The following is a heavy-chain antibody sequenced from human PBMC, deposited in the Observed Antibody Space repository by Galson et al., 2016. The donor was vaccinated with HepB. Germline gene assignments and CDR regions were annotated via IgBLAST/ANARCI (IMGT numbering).Heavy chain of an antibody. D-gene: IGHD3-10*01. CDR3: ARVGYYGAGRACYFDS. CDR2: IYYTGST. J-gene: IGHJ4*02. Sequence: ETLSLTCTVSGGSVRSGSYYWSWIWQPPGKGLEWIGHIYYTGSTNYHPTLQSRVTISVDTSTNQFSLKLRSVTAADTAVYSGARVGYYGAGRACYFDSWGQGRLVTVSS. CDR1: GGSVRSGSYY. V-gene: IGHV4-61*01.